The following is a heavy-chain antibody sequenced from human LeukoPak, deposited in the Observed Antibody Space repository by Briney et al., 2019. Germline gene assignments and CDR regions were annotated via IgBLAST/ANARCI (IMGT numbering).Heavy chain of an antibody. V-gene: IGHV4-59*01. CDR2: IYYSGST. D-gene: IGHD3-22*01. CDR3: ARDSGSIFDY. CDR1: GGSTTRYY. J-gene: IGHJ4*02. Sequence: SETLSLTCTVTGGSTTRYYWSWIRQPPGKGLAWIGYIYYSGSTNYNPSLKSRVTISVDTSKNQCSLKLSSVTAADTAVYYCARDSGSIFDYWGQGTLVTVSS.